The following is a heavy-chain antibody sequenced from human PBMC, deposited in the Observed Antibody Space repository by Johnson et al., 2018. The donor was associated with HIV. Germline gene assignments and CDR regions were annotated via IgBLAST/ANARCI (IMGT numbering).Heavy chain of an antibody. CDR3: ARAYDSSGYYRDDAFDI. D-gene: IGHD3-22*01. CDR1: GFTFSDYY. CDR2: ISSSGSTI. V-gene: IGHV3-11*04. J-gene: IGHJ3*02. Sequence: QVQLVESGGGLVQPGGSLRLSCAASGFTFSDYYMSWIRQAPGKGLEWVSYISSSGSTIYYADSVKGRFTISRDNAINSLFLHMNSLRAEDTAVYYCARAYDSSGYYRDDAFDIWGQGTMVTVSS.